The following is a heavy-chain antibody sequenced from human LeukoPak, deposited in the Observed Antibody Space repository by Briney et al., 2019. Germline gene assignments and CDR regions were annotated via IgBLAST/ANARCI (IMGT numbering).Heavy chain of an antibody. J-gene: IGHJ4*02. CDR3: AKGAYDYIEMGYFDY. CDR2: LIASSGST. V-gene: IGHV3-23*01. D-gene: IGHD5-12*01. CDR1: GFSFINSA. Sequence: GSLRLSCAAPGFSFINSAMSWVRQAPGKGLEWVSLLIASSGSTFYADSVKGRFTISRDNSKNTLYLQMNSLRAEDTGVYYCAKGAYDYIEMGYFDYWGQGTLVSVSS.